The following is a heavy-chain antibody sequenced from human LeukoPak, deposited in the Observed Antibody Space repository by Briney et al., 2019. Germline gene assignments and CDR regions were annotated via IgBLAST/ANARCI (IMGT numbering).Heavy chain of an antibody. V-gene: IGHV1-2*02. D-gene: IGHD3-16*01. CDR2: INPNSGGT. J-gene: IGHJ4*02. CDR1: GYTFTGYY. Sequence: ASVKVSCKASGYTFTGYYMHWVRQAPGQGLESMGWINPNSGGTNYAQKFQGRVTMTRDTSISTAYMELSRLRSDDTAVYYCARDSDLGGPSPAGYWGQGTLVTVSS. CDR3: ARDSDLGGPSPAGY.